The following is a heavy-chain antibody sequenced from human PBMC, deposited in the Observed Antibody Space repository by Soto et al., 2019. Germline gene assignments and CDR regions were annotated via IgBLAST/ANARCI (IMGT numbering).Heavy chain of an antibody. CDR1: GGSISTYD. CDR2: IYYSGST. Sequence: QVQLQESGPGLVKPSETLSLTCTVSGGSISTYDWSWIRQPPGKGLEWIGYIYYSGSTNYNPSLKSRVNISVDTSKNQFSLKLSSVTAADTAVYYCARSDSRYYYYMDVWGKGTTVIVSS. CDR3: ARSDSRYYYYMDV. D-gene: IGHD3-3*01. V-gene: IGHV4-59*01. J-gene: IGHJ6*03.